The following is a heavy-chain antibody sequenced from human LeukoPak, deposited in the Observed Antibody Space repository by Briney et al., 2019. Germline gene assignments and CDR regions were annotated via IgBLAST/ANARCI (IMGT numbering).Heavy chain of an antibody. CDR1: GFSFSEYY. D-gene: IGHD2-2*01. V-gene: IGHV3-11*03. Sequence: GGSLRLSCAASGFSFSEYYMTWIRQAPGKGLEWVSNLSSSGRYTNYADSVRGRFTISRDNAKKSLYLQMNSLRAEDTAVYYCARHSEGPVNDAFDIWGQGSKVTVSS. J-gene: IGHJ3*02. CDR3: ARHSEGPVNDAFDI. CDR2: LSSSGRYT.